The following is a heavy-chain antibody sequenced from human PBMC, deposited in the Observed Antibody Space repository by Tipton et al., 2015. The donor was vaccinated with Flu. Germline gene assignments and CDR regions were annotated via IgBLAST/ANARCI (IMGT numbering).Heavy chain of an antibody. Sequence: TLSLTCTVSGGSISSSSYYWGWIRQPPGKGLEWIGSIYYSGSTYYNPSLKSRVTISVDTSKNQFSLKLSSVTAADTAVYYFASRTEFHRIVVKDYWGQGTLVTVSS. J-gene: IGHJ4*02. CDR3: ASRTEFHRIVVKDY. D-gene: IGHD2-2*01. V-gene: IGHV4-39*01. CDR2: IYYSGST. CDR1: GGSISSSSYY.